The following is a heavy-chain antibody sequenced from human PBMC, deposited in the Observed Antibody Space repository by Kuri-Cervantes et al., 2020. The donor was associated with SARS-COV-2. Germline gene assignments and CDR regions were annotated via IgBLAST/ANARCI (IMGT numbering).Heavy chain of an antibody. CDR1: GYTFTSYD. D-gene: IGHD3-3*01. J-gene: IGHJ5*02. CDR3: ASTIFGVDNWFDP. CDR2: MNPNSGST. Sequence: ASVKVSCKASGYTFTSYDINWVRQATGQGLEWMGWMNPNSGSTGYAQKFQGRVTITRNTSISTAYMELSSLRSEDTAVYYCASTIFGVDNWFDPWGQGTLVTVSS. V-gene: IGHV1-8*03.